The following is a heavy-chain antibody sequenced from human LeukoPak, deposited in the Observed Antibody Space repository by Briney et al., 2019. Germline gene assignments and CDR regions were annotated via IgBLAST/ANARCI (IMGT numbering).Heavy chain of an antibody. CDR2: LYTSGGT. V-gene: IGHV4-4*07. Sequence: SETLSLTCTVSGGSISSYHWSWIRQPVGKGLEWIGRLYTSGGTNYNPSLKSRVSMSVDTSKSQFSLELNSVTAADTAVYYCARSGSYANDAFHIWGQGTMVTVSS. CDR3: ARSGSYANDAFHI. D-gene: IGHD1-26*01. CDR1: GGSISSYH. J-gene: IGHJ3*02.